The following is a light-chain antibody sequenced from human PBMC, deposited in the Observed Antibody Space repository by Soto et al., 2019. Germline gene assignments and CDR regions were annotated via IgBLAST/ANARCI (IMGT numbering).Light chain of an antibody. CDR1: QTIRRY. CDR2: EAS. Sequence: DIQMTQSPSSLSASVGDRVTITCRASQTIRRYLNWYQQKPGKPPKFLIYEASSLQSGVPSRFSGGGSGTDFILTISSLQPEDFATYYCQQSYSTPVTFGQGTKLEIK. J-gene: IGKJ2*01. V-gene: IGKV1-39*01. CDR3: QQSYSTPVT.